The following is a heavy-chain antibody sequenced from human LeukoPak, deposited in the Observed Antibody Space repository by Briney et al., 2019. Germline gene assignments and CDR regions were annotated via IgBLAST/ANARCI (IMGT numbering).Heavy chain of an antibody. CDR3: AIPYCGGDCYSPHNWFDP. V-gene: IGHV1-8*01. CDR2: MNPNSGNT. J-gene: IGHJ5*02. D-gene: IGHD2-21*02. CDR1: GYTSTSYD. Sequence: ASVKVSCKASGYTSTSYDINWVRQAPGQGLEWMGWMNPNSGNTGYAQKFQGRVTMTRNTSISTAYMELSSLRSEDTAVYYCAIPYCGGDCYSPHNWFDPWGQGNLVTVSS.